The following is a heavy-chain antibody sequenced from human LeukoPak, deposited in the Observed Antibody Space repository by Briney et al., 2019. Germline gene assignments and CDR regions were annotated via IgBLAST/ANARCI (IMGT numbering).Heavy chain of an antibody. V-gene: IGHV3-23*01. CDR2: ISGSGYST. Sequence: GGSLRLSCAASGFTFNTYAMSWVRQAPGKGLEWASGISGSGYSTYYADSVKGRFTISRYNSKSTLYLQMNSLRAEDTAVYYCAKDPGSGTFYADYFDYWGQGTLVTVSS. CDR3: AKDPGSGTFYADYFDY. CDR1: GFTFNTYA. D-gene: IGHD3-10*01. J-gene: IGHJ4*02.